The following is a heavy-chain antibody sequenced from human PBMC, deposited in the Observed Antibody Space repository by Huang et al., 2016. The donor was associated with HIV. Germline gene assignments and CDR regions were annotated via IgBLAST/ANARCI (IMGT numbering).Heavy chain of an antibody. CDR3: LRWFAP. Sequence: QVQLQESGPGMVKPSQILSLKCSVSGGSISSGNYYWSWVRQSAGKGLEWSGRIYPSGTTTYNPSLESRRTISIDASENQLSLKLTSVTAADTAVYYCLRWFAPWGQGILVTVSS. J-gene: IGHJ5*02. CDR1: GGSISSGNYY. V-gene: IGHV4-61*02. CDR2: IYPSGTT.